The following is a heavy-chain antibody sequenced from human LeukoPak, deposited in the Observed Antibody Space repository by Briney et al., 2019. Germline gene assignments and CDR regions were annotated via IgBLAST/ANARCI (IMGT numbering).Heavy chain of an antibody. CDR1: GFTFSSYG. Sequence: GGSLRLSCAASGFTFSSYGMHWVRQAPGKGLEWVAVISYDGSNKYYADSVKGRFTISRDNSKNTLYLQMNSLRAEDTAVYYCAKDFRELDAAYYFDYWGQGTLVTVSS. V-gene: IGHV3-30*18. CDR3: AKDFRELDAAYYFDY. D-gene: IGHD1-7*01. J-gene: IGHJ4*02. CDR2: ISYDGSNK.